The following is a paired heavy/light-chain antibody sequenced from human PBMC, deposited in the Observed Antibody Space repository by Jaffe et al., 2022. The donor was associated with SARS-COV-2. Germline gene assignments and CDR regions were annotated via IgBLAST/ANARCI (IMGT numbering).Light chain of an antibody. CDR3: QQYYSIPRT. Sequence: DIVMTQSPDSLAVSLGERATINCKSSQSILFSSNLKSYLAWYQQKAGQPPKLLLYWASTRESGVPDRFSGSGSGTDFTLTISNLQAEDVAVYYCQQYYSIPRTFGGGTKVEIK. CDR2: WAS. J-gene: IGKJ4*01. CDR1: QSILFSSNLKSY. V-gene: IGKV4-1*01.
Heavy chain of an antibody. CDR3: ARGPSHGYYFDGSGFYVDY. D-gene: IGHD3-22*01. J-gene: IGHJ4*02. CDR1: GVPLSDDS. V-gene: IGHV4-34*01. CDR2: INHSVRT. Sequence: QMQIDSWGAGLLKPSESLSLTCAIYGVPLSDDSWNWIRQPPGKGLEWIGEINHSVRTKFNPSLKSRVTISVDMSRNQVSLKLNSVTAADTAVYFCARGPSHGYYFDGSGFYVDYWDQGSLVTVSS.